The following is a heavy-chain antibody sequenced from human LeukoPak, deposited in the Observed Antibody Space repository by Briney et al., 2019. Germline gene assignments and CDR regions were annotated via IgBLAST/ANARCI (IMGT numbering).Heavy chain of an antibody. J-gene: IGHJ4*02. D-gene: IGHD6-13*01. CDR2: IIPIFGTA. V-gene: IGHV1-69*05. CDR1: GGTSSSYA. Sequence: SVKVSCKASGGTSSSYAISWVRQAPGQGLEWMGRIIPIFGTANYAQKFQGRVTITTDESTSTAYMELSSLRSEDTAVYYCASHSSSWTSPLDYWGQGTLVTVSS. CDR3: ASHSSSWTSPLDY.